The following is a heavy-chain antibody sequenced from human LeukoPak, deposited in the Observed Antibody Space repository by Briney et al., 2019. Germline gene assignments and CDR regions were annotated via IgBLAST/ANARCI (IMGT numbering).Heavy chain of an antibody. D-gene: IGHD6-13*01. V-gene: IGHV3-23*01. CDR3: AKRGSSIYCWSIPGPHYYYYMDV. Sequence: GGSLRLSCAASGFTFSNYGMSWVRQAPGKGLEWISSISGSGGSTYYADSVKGRFTISRDNSKNTLYLQMNSLSAEDAAIYYCAKRGSSIYCWSIPGPHYYYYMDVRGRGTTVTVSS. CDR1: GFTFSNYG. J-gene: IGHJ6*03. CDR2: ISGSGGST.